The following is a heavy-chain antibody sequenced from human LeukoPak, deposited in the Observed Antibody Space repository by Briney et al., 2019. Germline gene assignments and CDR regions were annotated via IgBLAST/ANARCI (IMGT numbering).Heavy chain of an antibody. Sequence: PGGSLRLSCAASGFTVSSNYMSWVRQAPGKGLEWVSLLYSSGSTYYADSVKGRFTISRDNSKNTLYLQMNSLRAEDTAVYYCASRDKGCYYGMGVWGQGTTVTVSS. CDR2: LYSSGST. J-gene: IGHJ6*02. CDR3: ASRDKGCYYGMGV. CDR1: GFTVSSNY. D-gene: IGHD5-24*01. V-gene: IGHV3-66*01.